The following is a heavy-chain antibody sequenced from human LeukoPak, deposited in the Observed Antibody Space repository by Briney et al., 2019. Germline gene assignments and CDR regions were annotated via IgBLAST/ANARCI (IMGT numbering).Heavy chain of an antibody. CDR2: INPNSGGT. Sequence: ASVKVSCKASGYTFTGYYMHWVRQAPGQGLEWMGWINPNSGGTNYAQKFQGRVTMTRDTSISTAYMELSRLRSDDTAVYYCARDPLASRIGYSSGWYVFNYFDYWGQGTLVTVSS. CDR1: GYTFTGYY. V-gene: IGHV1-2*02. D-gene: IGHD6-19*01. CDR3: ARDPLASRIGYSSGWYVFNYFDY. J-gene: IGHJ4*02.